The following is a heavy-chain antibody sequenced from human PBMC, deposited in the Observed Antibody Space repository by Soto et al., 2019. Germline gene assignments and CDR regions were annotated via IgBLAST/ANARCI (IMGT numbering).Heavy chain of an antibody. CDR3: ARDYGYSSGYYYMDV. D-gene: IGHD6-19*01. J-gene: IGHJ6*03. V-gene: IGHV3-7*01. CDR1: GFTFSSYW. Sequence: GGSLRLSCAASGFTFSSYWMSWVRQAPGKGLEWVANIKQDGSEKYYVDSVKGRFTISRDNAKNSLYLQMNSLRAEDTAVYYCARDYGYSSGYYYMDVWGKGTTVTVS. CDR2: IKQDGSEK.